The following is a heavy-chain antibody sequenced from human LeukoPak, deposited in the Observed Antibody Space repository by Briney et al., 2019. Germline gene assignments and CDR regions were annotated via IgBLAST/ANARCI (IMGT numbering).Heavy chain of an antibody. V-gene: IGHV3-7*01. J-gene: IGHJ4*02. CDR1: GFTFSSFW. D-gene: IGHD3-22*01. CDR3: ARSGGYYDSSALFDY. CDR2: INQDGSEK. Sequence: GGSLRLSCAASGFTFSSFWMSWVRQAPGKGLEWVANINQDGSEKYYMDSVKGRFTISRDNAKNSLYLQMNSLRAEDTAVYYCARSGGYYDSSALFDYWGQGTLVTVSS.